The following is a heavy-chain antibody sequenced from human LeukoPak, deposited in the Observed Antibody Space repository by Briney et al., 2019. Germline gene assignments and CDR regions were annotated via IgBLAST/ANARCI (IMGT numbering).Heavy chain of an antibody. D-gene: IGHD6-13*01. CDR3: AREVAAAGTLLYDY. J-gene: IGHJ4*02. CDR2: IYTSGST. CDR1: GGSISSYY. V-gene: IGHV4-4*07. Sequence: SETLSLTCTVSGGSISSYYWSWIRQPAGKGLEWIGRIYTSGSTNYNPSLKSRVTMPVDTSKNQFSLKLSSVTAADTAVYYCAREVAAAGTLLYDYWGQGTLVTVSS.